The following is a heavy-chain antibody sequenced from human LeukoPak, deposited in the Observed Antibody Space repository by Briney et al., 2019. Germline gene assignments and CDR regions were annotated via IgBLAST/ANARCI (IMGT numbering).Heavy chain of an antibody. CDR1: GFTFSSYG. CDR2: IRFDGRDK. J-gene: IGHJ4*02. Sequence: GGSLRLSCAASGFTFSSYGMHWVRQAPGKGLEWVAFIRFDGRDKYYTDSVKGRFTTSRDNSKSTLDLQMNSLRVEDTAVYYCAKDRYSSSSTFTINPFDYWGQGILVTVSS. V-gene: IGHV3-30*02. CDR3: AKDRYSSSSTFTINPFDY. D-gene: IGHD6-13*01.